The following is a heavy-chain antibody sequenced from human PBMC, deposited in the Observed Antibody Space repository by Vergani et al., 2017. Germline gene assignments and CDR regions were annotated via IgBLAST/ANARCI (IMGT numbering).Heavy chain of an antibody. CDR2: IFPGDSDT. V-gene: IGHV5-51*01. J-gene: IGHJ4*02. D-gene: IGHD1-1*01. Sequence: EVQFVQSGAELKKPGESLKISCKASGYRFTDYWIAWVRQMPGKGLEWMGIIFPGDSDTRYCPSFQGQVTISVDKSVSTTFLQWSSLQASDTAIYYCARQGMLTGSFYSYWGQGSLVTVSS. CDR3: ARQGMLTGSFYSY. CDR1: GYRFTDYW.